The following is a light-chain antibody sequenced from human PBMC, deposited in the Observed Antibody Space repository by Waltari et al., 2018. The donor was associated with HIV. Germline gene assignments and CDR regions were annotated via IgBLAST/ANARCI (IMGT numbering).Light chain of an antibody. CDR3: SSYVSSNTVV. Sequence: QSALTQPASVSGSPGQSITIPCSGTTSDVGHYYFDSCYQQHPGRAPKLMIHEVTNRASGASTRFSGSKSGKTAYRTISGLQAEDEADYYCSSYVSSNTVVFGGGTKLTVL. J-gene: IGLJ2*01. CDR1: TSDVGHYYF. CDR2: EVT. V-gene: IGLV2-14*03.